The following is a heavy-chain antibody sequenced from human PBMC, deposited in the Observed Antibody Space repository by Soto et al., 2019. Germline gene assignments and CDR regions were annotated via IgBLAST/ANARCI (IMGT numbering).Heavy chain of an antibody. CDR2: TXXXGXT. J-gene: IGHJ5*02. CDR1: GVSVTSYH. V-gene: IGHV4-59*02. D-gene: IGHD1-26*01. CDR3: ARDMHAGFTHYFDP. Sequence: PSETQSLTCSVSGVSVTSYHWSWIRQFPGKGLEWXAXTXXXGXTXXXPXXXXRVIISVDTSKNQVSLQLTSVTATDTALYYCARDMHAGFTHYFDPWGQGTLVTVSS.